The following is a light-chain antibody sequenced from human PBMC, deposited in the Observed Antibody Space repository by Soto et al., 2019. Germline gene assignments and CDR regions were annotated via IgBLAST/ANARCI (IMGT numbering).Light chain of an antibody. CDR1: NSDVGIYDF. V-gene: IGLV2-14*01. Sequence: QSALTQPASVSGTPGQSITISCTGSNSDVGIYDFVSWYQHHPGRAPKLIVSEVSHRPSGVSNRFSGSKSGNTASLTISGLQSEDEADYYCQSYDSSLSRFVFGNGTKLTVL. J-gene: IGLJ1*01. CDR3: QSYDSSLSRFV. CDR2: EVS.